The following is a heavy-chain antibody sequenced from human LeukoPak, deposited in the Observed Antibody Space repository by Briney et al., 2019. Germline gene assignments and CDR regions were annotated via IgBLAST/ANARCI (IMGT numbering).Heavy chain of an antibody. D-gene: IGHD2-2*02. V-gene: IGHV3-30-3*01. Sequence: PGRSLRLSCAASGFTFSSYAMHWVRQAPGKGLEWVAVISYAGSNKYYADSVKGRFTISRDNSKNTLYLQMNSLRAEDTAVYYCARGYCSSTSCHKPAAFDIWGQGTMVTVSS. CDR3: ARGYCSSTSCHKPAAFDI. CDR2: ISYAGSNK. J-gene: IGHJ3*02. CDR1: GFTFSSYA.